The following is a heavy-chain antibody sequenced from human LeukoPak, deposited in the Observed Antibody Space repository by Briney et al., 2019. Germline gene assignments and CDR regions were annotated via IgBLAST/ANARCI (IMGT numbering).Heavy chain of an antibody. J-gene: IGHJ3*02. Sequence: EASVKVSCKASGGTFSSYAISWVRQAPGQGLEWMGGIIPIFGTANYAQKFQGRVTITADESTSTAYMELGSLRSEDTAVYYCARVRYFDWLGAFDIWGQGTMVTVSS. CDR2: IIPIFGTA. D-gene: IGHD3-9*01. V-gene: IGHV1-69*13. CDR3: ARVRYFDWLGAFDI. CDR1: GGTFSSYA.